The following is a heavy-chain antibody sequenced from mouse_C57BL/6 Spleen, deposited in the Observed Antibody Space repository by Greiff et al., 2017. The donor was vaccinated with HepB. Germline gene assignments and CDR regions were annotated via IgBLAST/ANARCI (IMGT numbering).Heavy chain of an antibody. J-gene: IGHJ2*01. V-gene: IGHV5-4*01. CDR1: GFTFSSYA. CDR2: ISDGGSYT. CDR3: ARDREVFDY. D-gene: IGHD3-3*01. Sequence: DVHLVESGGGLVKPGGSLKLSCAASGFTFSSYAMSWVRQTPEKRLEWVATISDGGSYTYYPDNVKGRFTISRDNAKNNLYLQMSHLKSEDTAMYYCARDREVFDYWGQGTTLTVSS.